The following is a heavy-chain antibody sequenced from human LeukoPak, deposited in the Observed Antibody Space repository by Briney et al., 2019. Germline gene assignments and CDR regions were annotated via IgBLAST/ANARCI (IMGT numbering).Heavy chain of an antibody. CDR1: GYTFTSYG. J-gene: IGHJ6*02. V-gene: IGHV1-8*02. Sequence: ASVKVSCKASGYTFTSYGISWVRQAPGQGLEWMGWMNPDSGNTGYAQKFQGRVTMTRNTSISTAYMELSSLRSEDTAVYYCASTKRGWFGEFDYYYYGMDVWGQGTTVTVSS. CDR2: MNPDSGNT. D-gene: IGHD3-10*01. CDR3: ASTKRGWFGEFDYYYYGMDV.